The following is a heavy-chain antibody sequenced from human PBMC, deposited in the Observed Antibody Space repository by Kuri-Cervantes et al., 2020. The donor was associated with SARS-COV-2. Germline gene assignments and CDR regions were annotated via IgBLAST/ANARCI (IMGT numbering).Heavy chain of an antibody. J-gene: IGHJ4*02. CDR3: ARDMRDYDILTGPLDY. V-gene: IGHV3-23*01. CDR1: GFTFSSYA. Sequence: GESLKISCAASGFTFSSYAMSWVRQAPGKGLEWVSAISGSGGSTYYADSVKGRFTISRDNSKNKLYLQMNSLRAEDTAVYYCARDMRDYDILTGPLDYWGQGTLVTVSS. D-gene: IGHD3-9*01. CDR2: ISGSGGST.